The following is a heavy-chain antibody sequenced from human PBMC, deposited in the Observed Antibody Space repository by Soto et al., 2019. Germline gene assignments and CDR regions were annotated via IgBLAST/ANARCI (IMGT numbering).Heavy chain of an antibody. CDR1: GYAFSNND. Sequence: QVHLVQSGAEVKEPGASVKVSCQASGYAFSNNDISWVRQATGQGLEWMGWMNPNSGNGGYAQKFQGRVTMTRDTSTSTAYMELSSLASDDTAIYYCVRMATSGTLNWFDPWGQGTLVTVSS. V-gene: IGHV1-8*01. CDR2: MNPNSGNG. CDR3: VRMATSGTLNWFDP. J-gene: IGHJ5*02.